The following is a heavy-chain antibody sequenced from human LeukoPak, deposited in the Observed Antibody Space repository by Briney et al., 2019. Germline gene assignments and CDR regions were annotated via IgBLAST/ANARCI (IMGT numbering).Heavy chain of an antibody. V-gene: IGHV5-51*01. J-gene: IGHJ4*02. D-gene: IGHD5-18*01. CDR1: VYSSTTYW. Sequence: GESLKISCKGSVYSSTTYWIGWVRHMPGRGMGWMGIIYPGDSDTRYSPSFQGQVTISADKSISTAYLQWSSLKASDTAMYYCARQGYGPHPTDYWGQGTLVTVSS. CDR2: IYPGDSDT. CDR3: ARQGYGPHPTDY.